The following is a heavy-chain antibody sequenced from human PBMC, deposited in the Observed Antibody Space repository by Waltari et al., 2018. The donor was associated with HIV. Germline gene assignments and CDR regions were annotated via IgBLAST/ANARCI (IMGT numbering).Heavy chain of an antibody. D-gene: IGHD3-22*01. V-gene: IGHV3-15*05. CDR1: EITFSKAG. CDR2: IKSKADGGTT. Sequence: VEMAESGGNVLKTVERLRVAGAGTEITFSKAGMSRVRQAPGKGPKWVGRIKSKADGGTTDYAAPVKGRFIISRDDSKNTLYRQMSSLRFEDTAVYYCTTDEFYYGNSGYFDYWGQGTLVTFSS. J-gene: IGHJ4*02. CDR3: TTDEFYYGNSGYFDY.